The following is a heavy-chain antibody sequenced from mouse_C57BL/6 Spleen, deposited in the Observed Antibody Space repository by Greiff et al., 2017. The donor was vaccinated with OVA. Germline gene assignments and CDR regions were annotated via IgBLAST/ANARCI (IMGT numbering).Heavy chain of an antibody. V-gene: IGHV5-4*01. J-gene: IGHJ4*01. CDR2: ISDGGSYT. CDR3: ARDGSSHYYAMGY. CDR1: GFTFSSYA. D-gene: IGHD1-1*01. Sequence: EVHLVESGGGLVKPGGSLKLSCAASGFTFSSYAMSWVRQTPEKRLEWVATISDGGSYTYYPDNVKGRFTISRDNAKNNLYLQMSHLKSEDTAMYYCARDGSSHYYAMGYWGQGTSVTVSS.